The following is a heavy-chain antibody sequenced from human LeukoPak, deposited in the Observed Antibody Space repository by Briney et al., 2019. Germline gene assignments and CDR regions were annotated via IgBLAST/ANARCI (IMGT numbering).Heavy chain of an antibody. D-gene: IGHD2-21*02. CDR3: ARAAYCGGDCSFHAFDI. Sequence: SETLSLTCTVSGSSLTNSYWTWIRQPPGKGLEWAGYIHDSGSTNYNPSLKSRVTISVDTSKNQFSLKLSSVTAADTAVYYCARAAYCGGDCSFHAFDIWGQGTMVTVSS. V-gene: IGHV4-59*01. CDR2: IHDSGST. CDR1: GSSLTNSY. J-gene: IGHJ3*02.